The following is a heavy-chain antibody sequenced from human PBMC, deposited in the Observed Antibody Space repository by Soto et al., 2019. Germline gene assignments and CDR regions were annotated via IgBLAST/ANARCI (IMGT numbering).Heavy chain of an antibody. D-gene: IGHD1-7*01. CDR2: ISGSGGST. Sequence: GGSLRLSCAASGFTFSSYAMSWVRQAPGKGLEWVSAISGSGGSTYYADSVKGRFTISRDNSKNTLYLQMNSLRAEDTAVYYCAKDLPLVLGGNYVDYGMDVWGQGTTVTVSS. J-gene: IGHJ6*02. CDR1: GFTFSSYA. CDR3: AKDLPLVLGGNYVDYGMDV. V-gene: IGHV3-23*01.